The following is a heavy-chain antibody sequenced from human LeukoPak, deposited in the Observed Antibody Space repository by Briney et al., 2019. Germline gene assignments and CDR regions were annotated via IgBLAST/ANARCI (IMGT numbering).Heavy chain of an antibody. J-gene: IGHJ6*02. Sequence: PGGSLRLSCAASGFTFSNYGMHWVRQAPGKGLEWVAVISYDGSNKYYADSVKGRFTISRDNSKNTLYLQMNSLRAEDTAVYYCAKDLFDFRSGPTRYYYYGMDVWGQGTTVTVSS. V-gene: IGHV3-30*18. CDR1: GFTFSNYG. CDR2: ISYDGSNK. D-gene: IGHD3-3*01. CDR3: AKDLFDFRSGPTRYYYYGMDV.